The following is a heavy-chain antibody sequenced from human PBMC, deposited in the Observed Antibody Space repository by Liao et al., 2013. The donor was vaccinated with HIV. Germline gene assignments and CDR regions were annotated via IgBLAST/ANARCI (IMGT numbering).Heavy chain of an antibody. Sequence: QVQLQESGPGLVKPSQTLSLTCTVSGGSISSGSYYWSWIRQPAGKGLEWIGRIYTSGSTNYNPSLKSRVTISLDTSKNQFSLKLSSVTAADTAVYYCARDGDYDDFGVIYYYSYYMDVW. CDR1: GGSISSGSYY. CDR3: ARDGDYDDFGVIYYYSYYMDV. V-gene: IGHV4-61*02. J-gene: IGHJ6*03. D-gene: IGHD4-17*01. CDR2: IYTSGST.